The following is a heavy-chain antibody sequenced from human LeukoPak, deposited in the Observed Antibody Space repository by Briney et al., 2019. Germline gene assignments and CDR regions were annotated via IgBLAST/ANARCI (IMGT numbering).Heavy chain of an antibody. D-gene: IGHD6-13*01. CDR1: GGSISSYY. Sequence: SETLSLTCTVSGGSISSYYWSWIRQPPGKGQEWIGYIYYSGSTNYNPSLKSRVTISVDTSKNQFSLKLSSVTAADTAVYYCARADAAAGTGYYFDYWGQGTLVTVSS. V-gene: IGHV4-59*08. J-gene: IGHJ4*02. CDR2: IYYSGST. CDR3: ARADAAAGTGYYFDY.